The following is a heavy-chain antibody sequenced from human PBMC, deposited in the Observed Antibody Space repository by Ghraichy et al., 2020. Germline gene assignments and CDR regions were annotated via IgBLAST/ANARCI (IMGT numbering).Heavy chain of an antibody. CDR2: IIPIFGTA. V-gene: IGHV1-69*13. D-gene: IGHD2-8*01. CDR1: GGTFSSYA. J-gene: IGHJ5*02. CDR3: ARLMVYASWFDP. Sequence: SVKVSCKASGGTFSSYAISWVRQAPGQGLEWMGGIIPIFGTANYAQKFQGRVTITADESTSTAYMELSSLRSEDTAVYYCARLMVYASWFDPWGQGTLVTVSS.